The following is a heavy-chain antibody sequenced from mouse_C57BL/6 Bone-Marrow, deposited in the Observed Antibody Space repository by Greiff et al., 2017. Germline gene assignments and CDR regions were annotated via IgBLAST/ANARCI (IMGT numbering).Heavy chain of an antibody. CDR3: AKGGLRPYYAMDY. CDR1: GFNIKNTY. V-gene: IGHV14-3*01. J-gene: IGHJ4*01. D-gene: IGHD2-4*01. Sequence: EVKLQESVAELVRPGASVKLSCTASGFNIKNTYMHWVKQRPEQGLEWIGRIDPANGNTKYAPKFQGKATITADTSSNTAYLQLSSLTSEDTAIYYCAKGGLRPYYAMDYWGQGTSVTVSS. CDR2: IDPANGNT.